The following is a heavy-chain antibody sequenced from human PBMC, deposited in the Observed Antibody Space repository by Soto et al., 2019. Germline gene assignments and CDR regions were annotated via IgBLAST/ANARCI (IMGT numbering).Heavy chain of an antibody. V-gene: IGHV1-3*01. J-gene: IGHJ3*02. D-gene: IGHD3-10*01. CDR1: GYTFTSYA. Sequence: ASVNVSFKASGYTFTSYAMHWVRQAPGQRLEWMGWINAGNGNTKYSQKFQGRVTITRDTSASTAYMELSSLRSEDTAVYYCAGGSGSYYNDAFDIWGQGTMVTVSS. CDR3: AGGSGSYYNDAFDI. CDR2: INAGNGNT.